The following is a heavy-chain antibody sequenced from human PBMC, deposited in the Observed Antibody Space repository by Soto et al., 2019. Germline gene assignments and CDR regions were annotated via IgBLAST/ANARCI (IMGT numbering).Heavy chain of an antibody. CDR1: GFTFSNYG. J-gene: IGHJ4*02. Sequence: GGSLRLSCAASGFTFSNYGMHWVRQAPGKDLEWLAVISYDGSNRYYADSVKGRFTISRDNSKNTLYPQMNSLRAEDTAMYYCAKGYSSSSIFDYWGQGTLVTVSS. V-gene: IGHV3-30*18. D-gene: IGHD6-6*01. CDR3: AKGYSSSSIFDY. CDR2: ISYDGSNR.